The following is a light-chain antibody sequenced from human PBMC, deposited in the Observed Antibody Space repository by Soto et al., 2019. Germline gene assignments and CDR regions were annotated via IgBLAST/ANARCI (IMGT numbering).Light chain of an antibody. Sequence: QAVVTQPPSASGTPGQRVTISCSGSSSNIGSHTVNWYQQLPGTAPKLLIYSNNQRPSGVPDRFSGSKSGTSASLAISGLQSEDEADYYCAAWDGSLNGVVFGGGTQLTVL. V-gene: IGLV1-44*01. CDR2: SNN. CDR1: SSNIGSHT. CDR3: AAWDGSLNGVV. J-gene: IGLJ2*01.